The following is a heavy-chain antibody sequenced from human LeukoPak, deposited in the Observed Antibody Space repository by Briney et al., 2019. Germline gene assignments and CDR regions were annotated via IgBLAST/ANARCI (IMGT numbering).Heavy chain of an antibody. J-gene: IGHJ4*02. CDR3: ARDLLVGYCSSTSSFNFDY. V-gene: IGHV1-46*01. D-gene: IGHD2-2*01. CDR2: INPSGGST. Sequence: ASVKVSCKASGYTFTSYYMHWVRQAPGQGLEWMGIINPSGGSTSYAQKFQGRVTMTRDTSTSTVYMELSSLRSEDTAVYYCARDLLVGYCSSTSSFNFDYWGQGTLVTVSS. CDR1: GYTFTSYY.